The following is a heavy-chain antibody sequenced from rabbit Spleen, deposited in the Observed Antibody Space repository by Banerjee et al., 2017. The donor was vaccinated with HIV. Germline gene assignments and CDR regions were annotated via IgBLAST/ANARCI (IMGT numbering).Heavy chain of an antibody. V-gene: IGHV1S45*01. CDR3: ARDSGSSFSSYGMDL. CDR1: GFSFSSSYY. D-gene: IGHD8-1*01. Sequence: QEQLEESGGDLVKPEGSLTLTCTASGFSFSSSYYMCWVRQAPGKGLEWIACIGAGSSGSTYYATWAKGRFTISKTSSTTVTLQMTSLTAADTATYFCARDSGSSFSSYGMDLWGPGTLVTVS. J-gene: IGHJ6*01. CDR2: IGAGSSGST.